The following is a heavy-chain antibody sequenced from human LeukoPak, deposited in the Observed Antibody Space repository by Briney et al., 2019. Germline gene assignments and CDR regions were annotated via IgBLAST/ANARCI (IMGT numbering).Heavy chain of an antibody. Sequence: GGSLRLSCAASGFTFRSYEMNWVRQAPGKGLEWVSYITSSGNTIYYADSVKGRFTISRDNAKNSLYLQMNSLRAENTAVYYCARANYYDISGYDYWGQGTLVTVSS. D-gene: IGHD3-22*01. CDR3: ARANYYDISGYDY. CDR1: GFTFRSYE. J-gene: IGHJ4*02. V-gene: IGHV3-48*03. CDR2: ITSSGNTI.